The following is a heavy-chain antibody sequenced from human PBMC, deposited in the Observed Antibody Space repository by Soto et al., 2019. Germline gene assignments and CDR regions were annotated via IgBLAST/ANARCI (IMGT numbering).Heavy chain of an antibody. J-gene: IGHJ4*02. CDR2: ISGSDGKT. CDR1: GFSFGSYA. Sequence: PGGSLRLSCAASGFSFGSYALSWVLQAPGKGLEWVSTISGSDGKTFYADSVKGRFSISRDTSQSTLYLQMNSLRADDTAMYYCARWSYLDYWGQGTRVTVS. CDR3: ARWSYLDY. D-gene: IGHD3-3*01. V-gene: IGHV3-23*01.